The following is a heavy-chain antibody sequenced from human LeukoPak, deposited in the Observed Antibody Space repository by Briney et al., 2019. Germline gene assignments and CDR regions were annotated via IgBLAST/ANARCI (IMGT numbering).Heavy chain of an antibody. CDR2: IKEDGSKA. CDR1: GFSFSNYW. D-gene: IGHD2-2*02. V-gene: IGHV3-7*01. Sequence: PGGSLRLSCAASGFSFSNYWISWVRQAPGMGLEWVGNIKEDGSKAYYVDSVKGRFTVSRDNAKNSLYLQMNSLRVEDTAVYYCVRSDCGSASCYTGSNWGQGTLVTVSS. J-gene: IGHJ4*02. CDR3: VRSDCGSASCYTGSN.